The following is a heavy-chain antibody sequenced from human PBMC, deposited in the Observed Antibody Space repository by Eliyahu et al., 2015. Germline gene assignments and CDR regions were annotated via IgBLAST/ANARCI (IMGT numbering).Heavy chain of an antibody. D-gene: IGHD5-18*01. CDR2: XNSDGRST. CDR3: ASDPDSSGFSSLDY. Sequence: EVQLVESGXGLVQPGXSLXLSCAASXFTLSRYWMHWVRXAPGKGLVWVSRXNSDGRSTTYADSVKGRFTISRDNAKNTLYMQMNSLRAEDTAVYYCASDPDSSGFSSLDYWGQGTLVTVSS. CDR1: XFTLSRYW. V-gene: IGHV3-74*01. J-gene: IGHJ4*02.